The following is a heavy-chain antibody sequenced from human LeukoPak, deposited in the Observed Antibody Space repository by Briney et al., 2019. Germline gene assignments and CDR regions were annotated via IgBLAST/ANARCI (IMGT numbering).Heavy chain of an antibody. Sequence: GGSLRLPCAASGFTFSSYAMHWVRQAPGKGLEWVAVISYDGSNKYYADSVKGRFTISRDNSKNTLYLQMNSLRAEDTAVYYCARGVGKEVVVAATIYYYYGMDVWGQGTTVTVSS. CDR2: ISYDGSNK. CDR3: ARGVGKEVVVAATIYYYYGMDV. CDR1: GFTFSSYA. D-gene: IGHD2-15*01. J-gene: IGHJ6*02. V-gene: IGHV3-30-3*01.